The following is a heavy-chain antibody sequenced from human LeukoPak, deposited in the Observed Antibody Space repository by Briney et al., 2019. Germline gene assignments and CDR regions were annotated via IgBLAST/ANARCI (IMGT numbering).Heavy chain of an antibody. CDR2: ISWNSGSI. D-gene: IGHD3-22*01. CDR3: AKDMGGYYDSFDY. CDR1: GFTFDDYA. Sequence: PGGSLRLSCAASGFTFDDYAMHWVRQAPGKGLEWVSGISWNSGSIGYADSVKGRFTISRDNAKNSLYLQMNSLRAEDTALYYCAKDMGGYYDSFDYWGQGTLVTVSS. V-gene: IGHV3-9*01. J-gene: IGHJ4*02.